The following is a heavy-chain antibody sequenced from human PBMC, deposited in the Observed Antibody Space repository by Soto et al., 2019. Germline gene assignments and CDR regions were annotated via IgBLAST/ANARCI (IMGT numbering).Heavy chain of an antibody. CDR3: ASRRGAIAARPARGYYFDY. Sequence: QVQLVQSGAEVKKPGSSVKVSCKASGGTFSSYAISWVRQAPGQGLEWMGGIIPSFGTANYAQKFQGRVTITADESTSTAYMELSSLRSEDTAVYYCASRRGAIAARPARGYYFDYWGQGTLVTVSS. CDR1: GGTFSSYA. J-gene: IGHJ4*02. V-gene: IGHV1-69*01. CDR2: IIPSFGTA. D-gene: IGHD6-6*01.